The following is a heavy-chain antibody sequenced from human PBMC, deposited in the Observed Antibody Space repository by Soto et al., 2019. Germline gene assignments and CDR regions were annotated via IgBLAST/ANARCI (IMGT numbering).Heavy chain of an antibody. CDR3: ARYRYYYYGMDV. D-gene: IGHD1-26*01. J-gene: IGHJ6*02. Sequence: SVKVSCKASGGTFSSYAISWVRQAPGQGLEWMGGIIPIFGTANYAQKFQGRVTITADESTSTAYMELSSLRSEDTAVYYCARYRYYYYGMDVWGQGTTVTVSS. V-gene: IGHV1-69*13. CDR1: GGTFSSYA. CDR2: IIPIFGTA.